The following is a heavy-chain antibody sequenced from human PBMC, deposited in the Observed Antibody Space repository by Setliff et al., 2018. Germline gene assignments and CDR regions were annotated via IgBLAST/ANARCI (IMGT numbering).Heavy chain of an antibody. D-gene: IGHD2-2*01. Sequence: PSETLSLTCTVSGYSISSGYYWGWIRQPPGKGLEWIGCIYTSGSTNYNPSLKSRVTISVDTSKNQFSLKLSSVTAADTVVYYCARKSRNIVVVPAAVIYYYYCYMDVWGKGTTVTVSS. CDR3: ARKSRNIVVVPAAVIYYYYCYMDV. CDR2: IYTSGST. J-gene: IGHJ6*03. CDR1: GYSISSGYY. V-gene: IGHV4-38-2*02.